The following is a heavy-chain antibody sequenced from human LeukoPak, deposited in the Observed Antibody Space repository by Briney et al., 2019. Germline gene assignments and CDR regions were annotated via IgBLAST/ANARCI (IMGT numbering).Heavy chain of an antibody. V-gene: IGHV3-33*01. Sequence: GGSLRLSCAASGFTLSSYGMHWVRQAPGKGLEWVAVIWDDGSNKYYADSVKGRLTISRDNSKNTLFLQMNSLRVEDTAVYYCARPIAVANTFHHYYGIDVWGQGTTVTVSS. CDR1: GFTLSSYG. CDR3: ARPIAVANTFHHYYGIDV. D-gene: IGHD6-19*01. J-gene: IGHJ6*02. CDR2: IWDDGSNK.